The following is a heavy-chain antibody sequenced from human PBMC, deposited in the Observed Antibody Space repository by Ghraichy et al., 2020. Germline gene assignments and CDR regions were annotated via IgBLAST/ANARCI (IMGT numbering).Heavy chain of an antibody. Sequence: SETLSLTCSVSGGSVSNYYWNWIRQPAGKGLEWVGRIFASGSTNYNPSLKSRVTVSIDTSENQFSLRLSSVTAADTAIYYCARGKRGDILATSYFATSYFDYWGQGALVTVSS. CDR2: IFASGST. D-gene: IGHD5-12*01. V-gene: IGHV4-4*07. CDR1: GGSVSNYY. CDR3: ARGKRGDILATSYFATSYFDY. J-gene: IGHJ4*02.